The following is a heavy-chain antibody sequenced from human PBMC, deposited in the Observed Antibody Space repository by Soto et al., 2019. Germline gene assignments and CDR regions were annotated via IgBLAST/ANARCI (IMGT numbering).Heavy chain of an antibody. Sequence: GASVKVSCKASGGTFSSYAISWVRQAPGQGLEWMGGIIPIFGTANYAQKFQGRVTITADESTSTAYMELSSLRSEDTAVYYCARTSSLPSANNWFDPWGQGTLVTVSS. CDR1: GGTFSSYA. V-gene: IGHV1-69*13. J-gene: IGHJ5*02. CDR3: ARTSSLPSANNWFDP. CDR2: IIPIFGTA.